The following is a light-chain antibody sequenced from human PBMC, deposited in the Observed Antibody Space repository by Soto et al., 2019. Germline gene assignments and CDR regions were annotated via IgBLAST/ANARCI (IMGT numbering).Light chain of an antibody. V-gene: IGKV1-39*01. CDR2: AAY. J-gene: IGKJ2*01. Sequence: DIPMTQSPSSLSTSVGDRVPITCRASQYINNYLNWYQQKPVKAPKLLIFAAYNMQSGVPSRFSGSGSGTDFTITIISLQPADFAAYYCQQSYSTPPYTFGQGTKLDMK. CDR3: QQSYSTPPYT. CDR1: QYINNY.